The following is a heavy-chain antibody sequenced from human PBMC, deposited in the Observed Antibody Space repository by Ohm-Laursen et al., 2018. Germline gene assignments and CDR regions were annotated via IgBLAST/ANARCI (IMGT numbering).Heavy chain of an antibody. D-gene: IGHD6-19*01. CDR2: ISWNGGNI. V-gene: IGHV3-9*01. CDR3: AKGGGIGVPSTWTEN. Sequence: SLRLSCAASGFTFDDYAMHWVRQAPGKGLEWVSGISWNGGNIVYVDSVEGRFTISRDSATNSLYLQMNSLRVEDKALYYCAKGGGIGVPSTWTENWGQGTLVTVSS. J-gene: IGHJ4*02. CDR1: GFTFDDYA.